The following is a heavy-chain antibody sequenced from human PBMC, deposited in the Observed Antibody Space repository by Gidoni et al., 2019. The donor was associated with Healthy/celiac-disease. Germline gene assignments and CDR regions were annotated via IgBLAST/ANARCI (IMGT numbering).Heavy chain of an antibody. CDR3: AKDRYHWDSSGYYPYYFDY. CDR2: ISYDGSNK. Sequence: QVQLVESGGGVVQPGRSLRLSCAASGFTFSSYGMHWVRQAPGKGLEWVAVISYDGSNKYYADSVKGRFTISRDNSKNTLYLQMNSLRAEDTAVYYCAKDRYHWDSSGYYPYYFDYWGQGTLVTVSS. J-gene: IGHJ4*02. D-gene: IGHD3-22*01. CDR1: GFTFSSYG. V-gene: IGHV3-30*18.